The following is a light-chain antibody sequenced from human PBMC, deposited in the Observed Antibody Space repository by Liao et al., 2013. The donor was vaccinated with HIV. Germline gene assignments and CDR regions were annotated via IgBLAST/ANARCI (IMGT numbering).Light chain of an antibody. CDR3: QLWDGTSAHVL. Sequence: SYELTQPPSVSVAPGQTAVMTCGGNNIRSRGVHWYQQRPGQAPVLVMYYDQNRPSGIPERFSGSNSADTATLTISRVEAGDEADYYCQLWDGTSAHVLFGGGTQLTVL. J-gene: IGLJ2*01. V-gene: IGLV3-21*04. CDR2: YDQ. CDR1: NIRSRG.